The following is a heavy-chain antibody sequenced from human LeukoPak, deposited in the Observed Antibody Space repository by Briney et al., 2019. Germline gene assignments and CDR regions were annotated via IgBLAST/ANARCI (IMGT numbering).Heavy chain of an antibody. D-gene: IGHD3-22*01. CDR2: IYTSGST. CDR3: VRSITMILVIDY. Sequence: SETLSLTCTVSGGSISSGSYYWSWIRQPAGKGLEWIGRIYTSGSTNYNPSLKSRVTISVDTSKNQFSLKLSSVTAADTAVYYCVRSITMILVIDYWGQGTQVTVSS. CDR1: GGSISSGSYY. J-gene: IGHJ4*02. V-gene: IGHV4-61*02.